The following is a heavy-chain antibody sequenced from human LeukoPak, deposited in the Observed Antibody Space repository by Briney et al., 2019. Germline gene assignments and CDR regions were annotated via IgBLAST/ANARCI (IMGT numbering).Heavy chain of an antibody. CDR3: AKDQTFRGSGHYTDFDY. J-gene: IGHJ4*02. CDR2: LGVSVSGYGGST. CDR1: GFTFSRYA. V-gene: IGHV3-23*01. D-gene: IGHD2-15*01. Sequence: PGGSLRLSCAASGFTFSRYAMSWVRQAPGKGLEWVSALGVSVSGYGGSTYYADSVKGRFTISRDNSKNTLYLQMNSLRAEDTAVYYYAKDQTFRGSGHYTDFDYWGQGALVTVSS.